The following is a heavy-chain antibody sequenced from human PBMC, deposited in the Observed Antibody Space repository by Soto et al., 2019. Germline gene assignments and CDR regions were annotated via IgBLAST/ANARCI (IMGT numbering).Heavy chain of an antibody. CDR2: IYYTGNT. D-gene: IGHD6-19*01. J-gene: IGHJ4*02. Sequence: QVQLQESGPGLVKPSETLSLTCTVSGGSINSYYWSWIRQPPGKGLEWIGYIYYTGNTNYNPSLKXXGXIXXDTSKNQFSLKLSSVTAADTAVYYCARHGGGWNQDWGQGTLVTVSS. CDR1: GGSINSYY. V-gene: IGHV4-59*08. CDR3: ARHGGGWNQD.